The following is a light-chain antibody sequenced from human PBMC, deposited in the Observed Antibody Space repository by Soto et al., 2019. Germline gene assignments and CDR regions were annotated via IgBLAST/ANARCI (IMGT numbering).Light chain of an antibody. CDR2: AAS. J-gene: IGKJ1*01. CDR1: QDIGNH. CDR3: LQDYNYPWT. V-gene: IGKV1-17*03. Sequence: DIQMTQSPSAMSASVGDRVTISCRASQDIGNHLAWFQQKPGKVPQRLIYAASSLQTGVPSRFSGSGSGTDFTLTINSLQPEDFATYYCLQDYNYPWTFGQGTKVDIK.